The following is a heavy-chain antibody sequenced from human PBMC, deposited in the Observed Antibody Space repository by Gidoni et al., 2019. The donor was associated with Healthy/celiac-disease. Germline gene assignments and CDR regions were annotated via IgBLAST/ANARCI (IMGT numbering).Heavy chain of an antibody. V-gene: IGHV3-23*01. CDR1: GLTFSRQA. CDR3: AKVPGLPRFGELSAGSDY. CDR2: ISVSGGST. J-gene: IGHJ4*02. Sequence: EVQQLESGGGLVQTGGSLRLSCAASGLTFSRQAMRWVRQAPGKGLAWVSVISVSGGSTYYADSVQGRFTISRDNSQPTLYLQTNRLRAEDTAVYFCAKVPGLPRFGELSAGSDYWVQVTLVTVS. D-gene: IGHD3-10*01.